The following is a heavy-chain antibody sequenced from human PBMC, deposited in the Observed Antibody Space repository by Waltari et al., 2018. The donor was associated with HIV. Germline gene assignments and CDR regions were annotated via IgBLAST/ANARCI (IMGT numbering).Heavy chain of an antibody. D-gene: IGHD1-26*01. CDR3: ARRRAQGDFDY. Sequence: QVQLQESGPGLVKPSETLSLICAVSGYSLSRGYNWGWIRQPPGEGLEWIGSTSDSEGTYYNPALRSRVTISLDTSKNQFSLNLNSVTAADTAVYFCARRRAQGDFDYWGQGTLVTVSS. CDR1: GYSLSRGYN. J-gene: IGHJ4*02. CDR2: TSDSEGT. V-gene: IGHV4-38-2*01.